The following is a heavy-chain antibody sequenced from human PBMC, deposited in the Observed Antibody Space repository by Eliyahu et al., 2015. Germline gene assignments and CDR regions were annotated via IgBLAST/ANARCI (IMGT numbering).Heavy chain of an antibody. V-gene: IGHV3-23*01. CDR2: VSGSGVNT. Sequence: EAQLLESGGAVVQPGGSXRLSXXXXGFSFTSXAINWVRXAPGKGLEWVSAVSGSGVNTYYADSVKGRFTISRDISKNTVYLQLNNLRAEDTAVYYCAKDQDITGTRDFDYWGQGTLVTVSA. J-gene: IGHJ4*02. D-gene: IGHD1-20*01. CDR3: AKDQDITGTRDFDY. CDR1: GFSFTSXA.